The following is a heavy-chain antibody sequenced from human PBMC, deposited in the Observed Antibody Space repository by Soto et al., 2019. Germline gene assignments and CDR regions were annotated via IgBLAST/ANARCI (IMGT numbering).Heavy chain of an antibody. V-gene: IGHV4-4*02. Sequence: SETLSLTCAVSGGSISSSNWWSWVRQPPGKGLEWLGEIYHSGSTNYNPSLKSRVTISVDKSKNQFSLRLSSLTAADTAIYYCARDFCSGGSCLPYFGYWCQGTLVT. J-gene: IGHJ4*02. CDR1: GGSISSSNW. CDR2: IYHSGST. D-gene: IGHD2-15*01. CDR3: ARDFCSGGSCLPYFGY.